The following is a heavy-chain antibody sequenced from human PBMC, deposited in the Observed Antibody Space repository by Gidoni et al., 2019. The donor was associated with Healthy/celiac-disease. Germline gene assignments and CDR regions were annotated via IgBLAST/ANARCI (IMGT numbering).Heavy chain of an antibody. CDR2: ISSNGGST. J-gene: IGHJ6*02. CDR3: VKDQGAAAVPDDYYGMDV. CDR1: GFTFSSYA. V-gene: IGHV3-64D*06. D-gene: IGHD6-13*01. Sequence: EVQLVESGGGLVQPGGSLRLSCSASGFTFSSYAMHWVRLAPGKGLEYVAAISSNGGSTYYADSVKGRFTISRDNSKNTLYLQMSSLRAEDTAVYYCVKDQGAAAVPDDYYGMDVWGQGTTVTVSS.